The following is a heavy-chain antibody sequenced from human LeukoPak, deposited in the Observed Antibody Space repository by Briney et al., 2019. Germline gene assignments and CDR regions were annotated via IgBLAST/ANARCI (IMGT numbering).Heavy chain of an antibody. CDR1: GFTLSSYE. J-gene: IGHJ4*02. V-gene: IGHV3-48*03. CDR3: ARSGHYDYVWGSYRVFDY. CDR2: ISSSGSTI. Sequence: GGSLRLSCAGSGFTLSSYEMNWVRQAPGRGLEWVSYISSSGSTIYYADSVKGRFTISRDNAKNSLYLQMNSLRAEDTAVYYCARSGHYDYVWGSYRVFDYWGQGTLVTVSS. D-gene: IGHD3-16*02.